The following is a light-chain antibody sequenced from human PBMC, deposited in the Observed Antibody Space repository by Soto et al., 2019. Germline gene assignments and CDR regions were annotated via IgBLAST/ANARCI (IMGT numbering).Light chain of an antibody. Sequence: DIQMTQSPSSLSASVGDRVTINCRASQGISNYLAWYQQKPGRVPKLLIYTASTLHSGVPSRVSGSGSGTDFTLTISSLQPEDVATYYCQKYDSVPPLTFGGGTKVEIK. CDR3: QKYDSVPPLT. CDR1: QGISNY. CDR2: TAS. V-gene: IGKV1-27*01. J-gene: IGKJ4*01.